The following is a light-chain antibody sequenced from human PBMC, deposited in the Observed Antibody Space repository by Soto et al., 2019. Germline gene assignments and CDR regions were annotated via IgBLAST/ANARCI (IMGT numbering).Light chain of an antibody. J-gene: IGKJ3*01. CDR3: QQYGSSPLT. CDR1: QRVSSNY. V-gene: IGKV3-20*01. CDR2: DAS. Sequence: ENVLTQSPGTLSLSPGERATLSCRASQRVSSNYLAWFQQMPGQAPRLLIYDASRRATGIPDRFSGSGSGTDFTLTINGLEPEDFAVYFCQQYGSSPLTFGPGTKVDI.